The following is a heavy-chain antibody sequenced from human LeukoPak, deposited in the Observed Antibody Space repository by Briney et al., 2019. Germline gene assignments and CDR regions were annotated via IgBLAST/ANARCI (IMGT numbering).Heavy chain of an antibody. D-gene: IGHD3-16*01. Sequence: GESLKISCKASGDRFTSYWIGWVRQMPGKGLEWMGIIHPADSATLYSPSLQGQVTISADNSISTVYLQWSSLKASDTAMYYCARRSEVMGLAFDYWGQGTLVTVSS. V-gene: IGHV5-51*01. CDR3: ARRSEVMGLAFDY. CDR2: IHPADSAT. J-gene: IGHJ4*02. CDR1: GDRFTSYW.